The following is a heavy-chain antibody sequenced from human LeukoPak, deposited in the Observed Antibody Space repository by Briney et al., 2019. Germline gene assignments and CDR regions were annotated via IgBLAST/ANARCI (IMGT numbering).Heavy chain of an antibody. Sequence: PGGSLRLSCAASGFTFSSYGMHWVRQAPGKGLEWVAFIRYDGSNKYYADSVKGRFTISRDNSKNTLYLQMNSLRAEDTAVYYCAKIIVVVPAATDFCDYGGQGTLVTVSS. D-gene: IGHD2-2*01. CDR1: GFTFSSYG. J-gene: IGHJ4*02. CDR2: IRYDGSNK. V-gene: IGHV3-30*02. CDR3: AKIIVVVPAATDFCDY.